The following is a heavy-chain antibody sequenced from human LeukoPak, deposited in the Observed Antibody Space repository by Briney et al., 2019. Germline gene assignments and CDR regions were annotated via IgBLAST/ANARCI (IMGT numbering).Heavy chain of an antibody. Sequence: SVKVSCKASGGTFSSYAISWVRQAPGQGLEWMGGIIPIFGTANYAQKFQGRVTITTDESTSTAYMELSSLRSEDTAVHYCAAGRRNSSSWYLSPSYYMDVWGKGTTVTVSS. CDR2: IIPIFGTA. CDR3: AAGRRNSSSWYLSPSYYMDV. D-gene: IGHD6-13*01. CDR1: GGTFSSYA. J-gene: IGHJ6*03. V-gene: IGHV1-69*05.